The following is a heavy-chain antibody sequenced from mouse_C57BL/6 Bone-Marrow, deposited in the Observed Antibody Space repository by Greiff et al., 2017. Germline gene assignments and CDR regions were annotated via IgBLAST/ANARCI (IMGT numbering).Heavy chain of an antibody. Sequence: VKDRFTISRDDSQSMLYLQMNNLKTEDTAMYYCVRDHGHDGGEFAYWGQGTLVTVSA. J-gene: IGHJ3*01. D-gene: IGHD2-12*01. V-gene: IGHV10-3*01. CDR3: VRDHGHDGGEFAY.